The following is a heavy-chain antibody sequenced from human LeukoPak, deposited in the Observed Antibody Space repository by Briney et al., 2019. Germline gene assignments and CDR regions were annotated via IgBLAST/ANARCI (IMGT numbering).Heavy chain of an antibody. D-gene: IGHD5-12*01. J-gene: IGHJ4*02. V-gene: IGHV3-7*01. Sequence: GGSLRLSCAASGFTFSSYSMNWVRQAPGKGPEWVANIKQDGSEKYYVDSVKGRFTISRDNAKNSLYLQMNSLRAEDTAVYYCARPRSGYVPFDYWGQGTLVTVSS. CDR2: IKQDGSEK. CDR1: GFTFSSYS. CDR3: ARPRSGYVPFDY.